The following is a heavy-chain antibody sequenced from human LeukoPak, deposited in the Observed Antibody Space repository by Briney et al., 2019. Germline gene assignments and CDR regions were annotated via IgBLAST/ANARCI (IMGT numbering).Heavy chain of an antibody. CDR1: GYTFTNYG. CDR3: AIHWHAGTYQPFDF. V-gene: IGHV1-18*01. Sequence: ASVKVSCKASGYTFTNYGITWVRQAPGQGPEWVGWTSTYNSDKGYAQNLQGRLTLTTDTSTNTAYMDLRSLRSDDTAVYYCAIHWHAGTYQPFDFWGQGTLVTVSS. CDR2: TSTYNSDK. J-gene: IGHJ4*02. D-gene: IGHD1-26*01.